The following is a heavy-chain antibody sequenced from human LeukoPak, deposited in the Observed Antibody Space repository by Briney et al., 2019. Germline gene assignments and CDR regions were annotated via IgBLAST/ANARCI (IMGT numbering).Heavy chain of an antibody. V-gene: IGHV4-34*01. CDR2: INHSGST. J-gene: IGHJ4*02. CDR3: ASLYYYGSGSSDY. D-gene: IGHD3-10*01. CDR1: GGSFSGYY. Sequence: SETLSLTCAVYGGSFSGYYWSWIRQPPGKGLEWIGEINHSGSTNYNPSLKSRVTISVDTSKNRFSLKLSSVTAADTAVYYCASLYYYGSGSSDYWGQGTLVTVSS.